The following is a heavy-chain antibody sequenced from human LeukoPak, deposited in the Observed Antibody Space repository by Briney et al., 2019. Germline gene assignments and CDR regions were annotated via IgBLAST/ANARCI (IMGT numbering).Heavy chain of an antibody. CDR2: IYSGGST. J-gene: IGHJ4*02. Sequence: GSLRLSCAASGFTVSSNYMSWVRQAPGKGLEWVSVIYSGGSTYYADSVKGRFTISRDNSKNTLYLQMNSLRAEDTAVYYCARDCVGGSSLDYWGQGTLVTVSS. CDR1: GFTVSSNY. V-gene: IGHV3-66*01. CDR3: ARDCVGGSSLDY. D-gene: IGHD6-6*01.